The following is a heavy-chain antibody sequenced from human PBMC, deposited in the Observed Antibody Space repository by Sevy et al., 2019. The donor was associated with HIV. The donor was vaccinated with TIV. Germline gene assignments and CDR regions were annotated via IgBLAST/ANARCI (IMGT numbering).Heavy chain of an antibody. V-gene: IGHV3-21*01. CDR1: GFTFSGYN. D-gene: IGHD6-13*01. J-gene: IGHJ4*02. CDR3: VRAIAADGSF. CDR2: ISTSSTYI. Sequence: GGSLRLSCAASGFTFSGYNMHWVRQAPGKGLEWVSSISTSSTYIYQADSVKGRFTISRDNARNLLYLQMNSLRAEDTALYYCVRAIAADGSFWGQGTLVTVSS.